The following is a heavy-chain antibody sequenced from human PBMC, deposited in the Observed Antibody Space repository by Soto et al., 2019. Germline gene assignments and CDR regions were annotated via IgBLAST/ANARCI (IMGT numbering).Heavy chain of an antibody. J-gene: IGHJ6*02. CDR1: GGTFSSYA. V-gene: IGHV1-69*13. Sequence: GASVKVSCKASGGTFSSYAISWVRQAPGQGLEWMGGIIPIFGTANYAQKFQGRVTITADESTSTAYMELSSLRSEDTAVYYCARASVIGGLRGGVLHYQDYYYGMDVWGQGTTVTVSS. D-gene: IGHD2-15*01. CDR3: ARASVIGGLRGGVLHYQDYYYGMDV. CDR2: IIPIFGTA.